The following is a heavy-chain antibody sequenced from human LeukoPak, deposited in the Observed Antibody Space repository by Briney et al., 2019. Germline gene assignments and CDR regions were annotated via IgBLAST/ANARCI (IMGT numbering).Heavy chain of an antibody. Sequence: GGSLRLSCAASGFTFSSYWMSWVRQAPGKGLEWVANIKQDGSEKYYVDSVKGRFTISRDNSKNTLYLQMNSLRAEDTAVYYCAREKVEWSPYYYYGMDVWGQGTTVTVSS. V-gene: IGHV3-7*01. CDR2: IKQDGSEK. CDR1: GFTFSSYW. CDR3: AREKVEWSPYYYYGMDV. J-gene: IGHJ6*02. D-gene: IGHD3-3*01.